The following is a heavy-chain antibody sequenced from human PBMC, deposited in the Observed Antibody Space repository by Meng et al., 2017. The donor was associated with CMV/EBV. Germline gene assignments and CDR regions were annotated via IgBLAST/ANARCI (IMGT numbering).Heavy chain of an antibody. CDR3: ASPSYQLPPG. Sequence: GESLKISCAASGFTFSSYSMNWVRQAPGKGLEWVSYISSSGSTIYYADSVKSRFTISRHNAKNSLYLQMNSLRAEDTAVYYCASPSYQLPPGWGQGTRVTVFS. J-gene: IGHJ4*02. CDR2: ISSSGSTI. V-gene: IGHV3-48*04. CDR1: GFTFSSYS. D-gene: IGHD2-2*01.